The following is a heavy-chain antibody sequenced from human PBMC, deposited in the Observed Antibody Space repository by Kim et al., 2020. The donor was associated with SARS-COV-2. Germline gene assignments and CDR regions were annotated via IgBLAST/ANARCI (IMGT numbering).Heavy chain of an antibody. CDR2: ISSSSSYI. Sequence: GGSLRLSCAASGFTFSSYSMNWVRQAPGKGLEWVSSISSSSSYIYYADSVKGRFTISRDNAKNSLYLQMNSLRAEDTAVYYCARDLGYDSEADWFDPWGQGTLVTVSS. V-gene: IGHV3-21*01. CDR3: ARDLGYDSEADWFDP. J-gene: IGHJ5*02. CDR1: GFTFSSYS. D-gene: IGHD5-12*01.